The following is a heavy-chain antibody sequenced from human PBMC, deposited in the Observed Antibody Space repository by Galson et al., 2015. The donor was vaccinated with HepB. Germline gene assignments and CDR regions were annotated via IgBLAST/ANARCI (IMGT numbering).Heavy chain of an antibody. CDR2: ISAYNGNT. D-gene: IGHD3-22*01. V-gene: IGHV1-18*04. J-gene: IGHJ3*02. CDR3: ARDQEFAEYYCDSSGYPDAFDI. CDR1: GYTFTSYG. Sequence: SVKVSCKASGYTFTSYGISWVRQAPGQGLEWMGWISAYNGNTNYAQKLQGRVTMTTDTSTSTAYMELRSLRSDDTAVYYCARDQEFAEYYCDSSGYPDAFDIWGQGTMVTVSS.